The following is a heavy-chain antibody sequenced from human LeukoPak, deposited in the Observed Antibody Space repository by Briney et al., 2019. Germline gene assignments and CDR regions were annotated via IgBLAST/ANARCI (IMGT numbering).Heavy chain of an antibody. CDR2: IYTSGST. J-gene: IGHJ4*02. V-gene: IGHV4-4*07. D-gene: IGHD2-2*01. Sequence: SETLSLTCTVSGGSIISYYWSWIRQPAGKGLEWIGRIYTSGSTNYNPSLKSRVTMSVDTSKNQFSLKLTSVTAADTAVYYCARGDVSRTALLDYWGQGTLVTVSS. CDR1: GGSIISYY. CDR3: ARGDVSRTALLDY.